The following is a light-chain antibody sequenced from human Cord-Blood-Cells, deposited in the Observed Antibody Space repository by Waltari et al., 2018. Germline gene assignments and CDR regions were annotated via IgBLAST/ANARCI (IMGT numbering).Light chain of an antibody. CDR2: DVS. CDR3: SSYTSSSTLV. J-gene: IGLJ1*01. Sequence: QSALTQPASVSGSPGQSITISCTGTSSDVGGYNYVSWYQQHPGKAPKLMIYDVSKRPSGVSNRFSGSKVGNTASLTISGLQAEDEADYYCSSYTSSSTLVFGTGTKVTVL. CDR1: SSDVGGYNY. V-gene: IGLV2-14*01.